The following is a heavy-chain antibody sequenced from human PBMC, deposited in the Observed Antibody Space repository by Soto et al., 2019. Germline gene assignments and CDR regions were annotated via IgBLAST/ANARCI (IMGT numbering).Heavy chain of an antibody. V-gene: IGHV3-30*19. CDR2: ISKDGLDR. J-gene: IGHJ4*02. D-gene: IGHD6-19*01. CDR1: GFTFSDFG. Sequence: LRLSCVVSGFTFSDFGMHWVRQSPGEGLAWVASISKDGLDRYYSESVKGRFTISRDDSKNTVFLQMNSLKVEDTAAYFCASPREGQWLVFDHWGQRTLVSVYS. CDR3: ASPREGQWLVFDH.